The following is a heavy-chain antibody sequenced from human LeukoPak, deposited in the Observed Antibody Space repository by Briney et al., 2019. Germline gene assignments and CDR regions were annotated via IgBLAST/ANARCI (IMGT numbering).Heavy chain of an antibody. CDR2: ISTSGGST. D-gene: IGHD3-22*01. Sequence: GGSLRLSCAASGFTFSSYAMCWVRQAPGKGLEWVSGISTSGGSTSYADSVKGRFTISRDNPRNTLYMQMNSLRDEDTAVYYCAIMHRYYDGSGYWVQWGQGTLVTVSS. J-gene: IGHJ4*02. CDR1: GFTFSSYA. CDR3: AIMHRYYDGSGYWVQ. V-gene: IGHV3-23*01.